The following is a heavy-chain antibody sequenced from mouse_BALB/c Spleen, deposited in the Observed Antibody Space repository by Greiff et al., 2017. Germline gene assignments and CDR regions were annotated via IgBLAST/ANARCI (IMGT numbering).Heavy chain of an antibody. V-gene: IGHV1-5*01. J-gene: IGHJ1*01. CDR3: TMEENASGGAWSFVV. Sequence: VQLKESGTVLARPGASVKMSCKASGYSFTSYWMHWVNQRPGQGLEWIGAIYPGNSDTSYNQKFKGKAKMTAVTSASTAYMELSSLTIEDSAVYYSTMEENASGGAWSFVVWGEGTTVTVSA. D-gene: IGHD1-3*01. CDR1: GYSFTSYW. CDR2: IYPGNSDT.